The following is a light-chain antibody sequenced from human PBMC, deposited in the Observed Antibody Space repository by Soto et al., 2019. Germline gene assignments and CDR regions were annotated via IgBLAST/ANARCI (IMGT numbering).Light chain of an antibody. Sequence: EIVMTQSPVTLSVSPGERATLSCRASHSVRTNLAWYQQKPGQAPRLLIYGAFTRATGIPTRFSGTESGTEFTLTISSLQSEDFALYYCQQYNDWPLTFGQGTKVEV. J-gene: IGKJ1*01. CDR2: GAF. CDR3: QQYNDWPLT. CDR1: HSVRTN. V-gene: IGKV3-15*01.